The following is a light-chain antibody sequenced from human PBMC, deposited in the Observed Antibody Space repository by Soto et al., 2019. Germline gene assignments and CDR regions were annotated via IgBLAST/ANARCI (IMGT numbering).Light chain of an antibody. Sequence: QSALTQPASVSGSPGQSITISCPGTSRDVGGYNYVSWFQQHPGIVPKLMIYEVSNRPSGVSNRFSGSKSVNTASLTISGLQSEDEAYYYCISYTSKSTWLFGGGTKLTVL. V-gene: IGLV2-14*01. CDR2: EVS. CDR3: ISYTSKSTWL. CDR1: SRDVGGYNY. J-gene: IGLJ2*01.